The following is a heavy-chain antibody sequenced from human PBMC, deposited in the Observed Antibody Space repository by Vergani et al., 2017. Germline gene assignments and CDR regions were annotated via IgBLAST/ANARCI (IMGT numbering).Heavy chain of an antibody. Sequence: VELLESGGGLAQPGGSLRVSCSASGFRVTTYYMSWVRQAPGKGLEWVSVITSDGRTSYAAYVRGRFTSSRDTSRDAVYIQMNILRVEDTGVYYGTRSECSGTTCYGHYFDLWGHGILVTVSS. J-gene: IGHJ4*01. V-gene: IGHV3-66*02. CDR2: ITSDGRT. CDR1: GFRVTTYY. CDR3: TRSECSGTTCYGHYFDL. D-gene: IGHD2-15*01.